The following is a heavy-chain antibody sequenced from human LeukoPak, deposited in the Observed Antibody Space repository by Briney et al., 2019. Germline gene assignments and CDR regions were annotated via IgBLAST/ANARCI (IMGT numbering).Heavy chain of an antibody. V-gene: IGHV3-30*03. D-gene: IGHD5-18*01. J-gene: IGHJ3*02. CDR2: ISYDGSNK. CDR3: ASGDTQSDAFDI. CDR1: GFTFSSYG. Sequence: GGTLKLSCVASGFTFSSYGMYWGRQAPGKGLVGLAVISYDGSNKYYADSVKGRFTISRDNSKNTLYLQMNSLRAEDTAVYYCASGDTQSDAFDIWGQGTMVTVSS.